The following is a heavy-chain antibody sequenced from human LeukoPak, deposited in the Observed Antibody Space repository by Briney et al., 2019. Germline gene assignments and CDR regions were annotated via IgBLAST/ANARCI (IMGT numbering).Heavy chain of an antibody. CDR2: ITSSSSYI. J-gene: IGHJ6*04. D-gene: IGHD7-27*01. V-gene: IGHV3-21*04. CDR1: GFTFSSYS. CDR3: ASHTGDSFRRYYYYGMDV. Sequence: PGGSLRLSCAASGFTFSSYSMNWVRQAPGKGLEWVSSITSSSSYIYYADSVKGRFTISRDNAKSSLYLQMNSLRAEVTAVYYCASHTGDSFRRYYYYGMDVWGKGTTVTVSS.